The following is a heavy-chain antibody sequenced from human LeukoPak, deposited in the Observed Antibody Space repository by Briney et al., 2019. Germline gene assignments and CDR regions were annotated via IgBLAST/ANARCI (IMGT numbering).Heavy chain of an antibody. J-gene: IGHJ4*01. V-gene: IGHV4-61*01. CDR1: GGSISSSSYY. CDR3: ARDLGYSYGPIEPHLDY. CDR2: IYCSGST. Sequence: PSETLSLTCTVSGGSISSSSYYWSWIRQPPGKGLEWIGYIYCSGSTNYNPSLKSRVTISVDTSKNQFSLKLSSVTAADTAVYYCARDLGYSYGPIEPHLDYWGHGTLVTDSS. D-gene: IGHD5-18*01.